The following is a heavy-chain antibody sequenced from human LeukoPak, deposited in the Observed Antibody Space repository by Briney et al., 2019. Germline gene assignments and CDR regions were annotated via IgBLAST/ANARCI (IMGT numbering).Heavy chain of an antibody. J-gene: IGHJ4*02. D-gene: IGHD5-12*01. CDR2: IKHDGSEK. V-gene: IGHV3-7*01. CDR1: GFTFSSYW. CDR3: ARDAGHSGYDLLDY. Sequence: PGGSLRLSCADSGFTFSSYWMNWVRKAPGEGLEWVANIKHDGSEKYYADFVKGRFTISRDNAKNSLYLQMDSLRAEDTAVYYCARDAGHSGYDLLDYWGQGTLVTVSS.